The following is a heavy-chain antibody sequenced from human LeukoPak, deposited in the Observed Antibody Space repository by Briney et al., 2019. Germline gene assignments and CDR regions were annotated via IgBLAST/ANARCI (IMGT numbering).Heavy chain of an antibody. CDR3: ARSGSGYFDY. J-gene: IGHJ4*02. V-gene: IGHV3-7*01. CDR1: GITLSVYW. CDR2: IKQDGSEK. Sequence: GSLRLSCAASGITLSVYWMSLVRQAPGKGLEWVANIKQDGSEKYYRDSVQGRFTISRDNAKNSLYLQMNSLRAEDTAVYYCARSGSGYFDYWGQGSLVTVSS.